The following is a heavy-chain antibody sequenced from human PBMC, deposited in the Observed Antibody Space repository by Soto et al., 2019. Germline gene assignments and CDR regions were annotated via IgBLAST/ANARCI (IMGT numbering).Heavy chain of an antibody. CDR3: VRGGIAGHWFDP. CDR2: IFHSGST. CDR1: RAFINSGGFY. Sequence: SETLSLTCSVSRAFINSGGFYYSWIRQPPGKGLEWLGYIFHSGSTLYTPPLRGRLTLSADTSRNQLSLHLTSVTAADTAVYYCVRGGIAGHWFDPWGQGILVTVS. D-gene: IGHD2-21*01. V-gene: IGHV4-31*03. J-gene: IGHJ5*02.